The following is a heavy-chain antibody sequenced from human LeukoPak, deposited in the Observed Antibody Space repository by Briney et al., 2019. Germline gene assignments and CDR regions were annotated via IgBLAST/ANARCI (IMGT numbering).Heavy chain of an antibody. CDR3: ARLGFTMISV. CDR1: GYCFTSYW. Sequence: GESLKVACKGSGYCFTSYWIGWVRQMPGKGLEWMGIIYPGDSDTRYSPSSQGQVTISADKSISTAYLQWSSLKASDTAMYYCARLGFTMISVWGQGTLVTVSS. D-gene: IGHD3-22*01. J-gene: IGHJ4*02. CDR2: IYPGDSDT. V-gene: IGHV5-51*01.